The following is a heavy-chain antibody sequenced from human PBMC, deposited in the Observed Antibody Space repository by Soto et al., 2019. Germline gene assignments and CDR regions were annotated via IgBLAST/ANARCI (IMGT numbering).Heavy chain of an antibody. D-gene: IGHD3-22*01. CDR3: ARNRYYYDKNAYFQNLDY. CDR1: GFTFTSSA. V-gene: IGHV1-58*01. CDR2: IVVGSGNT. Sequence: ASVKVSCKASGFTFTSSAVQWVLQARGQRLEWIGWIVVGSGNTNYAQKFQERVTITRDMSTSTAYMELSSLRSEDTALYYCARNRYYYDKNAYFQNLDYWGQGTLVTVSS. J-gene: IGHJ4*02.